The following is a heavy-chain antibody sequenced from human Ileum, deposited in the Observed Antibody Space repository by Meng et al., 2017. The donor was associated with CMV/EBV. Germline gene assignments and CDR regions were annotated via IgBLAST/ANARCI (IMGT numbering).Heavy chain of an antibody. J-gene: IGHJ5*01. V-gene: IGHV4-59*01. CDR3: ARRVFTISGVVIKDWFDS. CDR1: DDSITNYY. Sequence: SETLSLTCTVPDDSITNYYWGWIRQPPGKGLEWISYIHNSGTTNYNPSLKSRVTISIDTSKNQFSLKLSSVTAADTAVYYCARRVFTISGVVIKDWFDSWGQGTRVTVSS. D-gene: IGHD3-3*01. CDR2: IHNSGTT.